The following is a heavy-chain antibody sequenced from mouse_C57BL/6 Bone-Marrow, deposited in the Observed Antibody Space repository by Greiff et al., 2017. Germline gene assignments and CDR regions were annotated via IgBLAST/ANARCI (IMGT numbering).Heavy chain of an antibody. J-gene: IGHJ1*03. CDR2: IHPNSGST. V-gene: IGHV1-64*01. D-gene: IGHD1-1*01. CDR3: ARGDYYGSSLWYFDV. CDR1: GYTFTSYW. Sequence: QVQLQQPGAELVKPGASVKLSCKASGYTFTSYWIHWVKQRPGQGLEWIGMIHPNSGSTNYNEKFKSKATLTVDKSSSTAYMQLSSLTSEDSAVYYCARGDYYGSSLWYFDVWGTGTTVTVSS.